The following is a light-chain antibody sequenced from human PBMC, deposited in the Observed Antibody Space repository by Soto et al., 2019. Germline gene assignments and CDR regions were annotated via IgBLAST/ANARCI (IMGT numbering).Light chain of an antibody. Sequence: EIVLTQSPGTLSLSPGERATLSCRASQSVSSSYLAWYQQKPGQAPRLLIYGASSRTTGIPDRFSGSGSGTDFTLTISRLEPEDFAVYYCQLYGGSPRTFGQGTKVEIK. J-gene: IGKJ1*01. CDR3: QLYGGSPRT. CDR2: GAS. V-gene: IGKV3-20*01. CDR1: QSVSSSY.